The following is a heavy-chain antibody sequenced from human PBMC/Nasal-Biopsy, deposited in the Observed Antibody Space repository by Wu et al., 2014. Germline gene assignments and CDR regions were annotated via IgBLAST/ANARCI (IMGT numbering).Heavy chain of an antibody. CDR3: ARDKGDSSSWYKGQTYYYYGMDV. V-gene: IGHV3-53*01. J-gene: IGHJ6*02. CDR1: GFTVSSNY. Sequence: LRLSCAASGFTVSSNYMSWVRQAPGKGLEWVSVIYSGGSTYYADSVKGRFTISRDNSKNTLYLQMNSLRAEDTAVYYCARDKGDSSSWYKGQTYYYYGMDVWGQGSTVTVSS. D-gene: IGHD6-13*01. CDR2: IYSGGST.